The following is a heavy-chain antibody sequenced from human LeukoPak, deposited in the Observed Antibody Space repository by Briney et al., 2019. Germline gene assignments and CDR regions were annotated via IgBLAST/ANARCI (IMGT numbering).Heavy chain of an antibody. CDR1: GGSISSSSYY. CDR2: IYYSGST. CDR3: ASGIAVAGTGDAFDI. Sequence: SETLSLTCTVSGGSISSSSYYWGWIRQPPGKGLEWIGYIYYSGSTNYNPSLKSRVTISVDTSKNQFSLKLSSVTAADTAVYYCASGIAVAGTGDAFDIWGQGTMVTVSS. V-gene: IGHV4-61*05. J-gene: IGHJ3*02. D-gene: IGHD6-19*01.